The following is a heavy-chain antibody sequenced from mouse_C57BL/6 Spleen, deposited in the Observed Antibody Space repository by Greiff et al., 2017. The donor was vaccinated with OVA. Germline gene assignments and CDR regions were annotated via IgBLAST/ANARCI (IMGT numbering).Heavy chain of an antibody. CDR3: ASSTVVATDYAMDY. CDR2: IYPGDGDT. V-gene: IGHV1-82*01. Sequence: VHLVESGPELVKPGASVKISCKASGYAFSSSWMNWVKQRPGKGLEWIGRIYPGDGDTNYNGKFKGKATLTADKSSSTAYMQLSSLTSEDSAVYFCASSTVVATDYAMDYWGQGTSVTVSS. J-gene: IGHJ4*01. D-gene: IGHD1-1*01. CDR1: GYAFSSSW.